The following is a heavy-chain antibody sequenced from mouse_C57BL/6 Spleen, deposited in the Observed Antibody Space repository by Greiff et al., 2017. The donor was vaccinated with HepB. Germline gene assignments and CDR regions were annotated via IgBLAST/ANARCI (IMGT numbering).Heavy chain of an antibody. D-gene: IGHD1-1*01. CDR1: GYTFTSYW. CDR2: IDPSDSYT. J-gene: IGHJ3*01. Sequence: LQLQQPGAELVKPGASVKLSCKASGYTFTSYWMQWVKQRPGQGLEWIGEIDPSDSYTNYNQKFKGKATLTVDTSSSTAYMQLSSLTSEDSAVYYCARSNYYGSSQGFAYWGQGTLVTVSA. V-gene: IGHV1-50*01. CDR3: ARSNYYGSSQGFAY.